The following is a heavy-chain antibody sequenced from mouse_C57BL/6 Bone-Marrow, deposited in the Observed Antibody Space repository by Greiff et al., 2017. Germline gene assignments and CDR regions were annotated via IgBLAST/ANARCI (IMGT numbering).Heavy chain of an antibody. J-gene: IGHJ4*01. CDR1: GYAFSSSW. CDR2: SYPGDGDT. V-gene: IGHV1-82*01. Sequence: VPLQQSGPELVKPGASVKISCNASGYAFSSSWMNWVKQRPGTGLEWIGRSYPGDGDTNYNGKFKGKATLTADKSSSTAYMQLSSLTSEDSAVYFCARGDYSYAMDYWGQGTSVTVSS. D-gene: IGHD2-12*01. CDR3: ARGDYSYAMDY.